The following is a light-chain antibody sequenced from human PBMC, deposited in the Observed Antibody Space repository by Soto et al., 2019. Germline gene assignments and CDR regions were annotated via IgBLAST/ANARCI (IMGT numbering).Light chain of an antibody. CDR2: GAS. V-gene: IGKV3-15*01. Sequence: EIVMTQSPATLSVSPGERATLSCRASQSVSSNLAWYQQKPGQAPRLLIYGASTRATGIPARFSGSGSGTEFTLTISSLQSEDFAVYYCQQYNTWPPLTFGGRTKVDIK. CDR3: QQYNTWPPLT. CDR1: QSVSSN. J-gene: IGKJ4*01.